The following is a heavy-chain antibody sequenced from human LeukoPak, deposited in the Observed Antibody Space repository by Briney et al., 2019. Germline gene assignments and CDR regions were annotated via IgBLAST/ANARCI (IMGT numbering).Heavy chain of an antibody. Sequence: TGGSLRLSCAASGFTVSSNYMSWVRQAPAKGLEWVSVIYGAGSTYYADSVKGRFTISRDNSKNTLYLQMNSLRAEDTAVYYCATPRSGYYYYFDYWGQGTLVAVSS. V-gene: IGHV3-66*01. CDR1: GFTVSSNY. J-gene: IGHJ4*02. CDR3: ATPRSGYYYYFDY. D-gene: IGHD3-22*01. CDR2: IYGAGST.